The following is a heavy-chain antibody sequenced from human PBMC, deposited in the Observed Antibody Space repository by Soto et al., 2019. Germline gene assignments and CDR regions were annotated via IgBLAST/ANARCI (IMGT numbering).Heavy chain of an antibody. J-gene: IGHJ5*02. CDR2: INPNNGNT. Sequence: QVQLVQSGAEVKKPGASVKISCKASGYTFTRYTMNWVHQAPGQRLEWMGWINPNNGNTKSSQKFQDRVIITRDTSASTAYMDLSSLRSEDTAVYYCARGIATGQLDPWGQGTLVTGSS. CDR1: GYTFTRYT. D-gene: IGHD2-15*01. V-gene: IGHV1-3*01. CDR3: ARGIATGQLDP.